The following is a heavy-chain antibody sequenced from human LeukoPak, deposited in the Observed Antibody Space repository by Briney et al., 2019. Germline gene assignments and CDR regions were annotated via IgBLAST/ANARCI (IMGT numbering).Heavy chain of an antibody. CDR2: ISGYNGNT. D-gene: IGHD2-15*01. Sequence: ASVKVSCKASGYTFTTYGISWVRQAPGQGLEWMGWISGYNGNTNYAQKLQGRVTMTTDTSTSTAYMELRSLRSDDTAVYYCARDRGYCSGGSCYSSGNYYYYMDVWGKGTTVTVSS. V-gene: IGHV1-18*01. CDR3: ARDRGYCSGGSCYSSGNYYYYMDV. J-gene: IGHJ6*03. CDR1: GYTFTTYG.